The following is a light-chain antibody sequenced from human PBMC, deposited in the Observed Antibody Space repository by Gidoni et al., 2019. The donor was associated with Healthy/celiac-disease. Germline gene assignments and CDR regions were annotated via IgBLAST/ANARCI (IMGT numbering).Light chain of an antibody. J-gene: IGKJ5*01. CDR2: WAS. CDR3: QQYYSTPIT. Sequence: DIVMTQSPDSLAVSLGERATINCKSSQSVLYSSNNKNYLAWYQQKPGQPPKLLIYWASTRESGVPDRFSGSGSGTDFTLTISSLQAEDVAVYYCQQYYSTPITFSQWTRLEIK. V-gene: IGKV4-1*01. CDR1: QSVLYSSNNKNY.